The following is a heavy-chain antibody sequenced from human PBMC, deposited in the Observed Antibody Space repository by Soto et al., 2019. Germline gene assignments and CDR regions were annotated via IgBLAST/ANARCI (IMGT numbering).Heavy chain of an antibody. J-gene: IGHJ3*01. CDR2: IYPGDSRS. V-gene: IGHV5-51*01. CDR1: GDRFSSYG. Sequence: VESVTICCKDSGDRFSSYGIVLALHIPGKGLEWVGNIYPGDSRSTYSPSYQGQVIISADKSIDTAYLQWSSLKASDTAIYYCARARYSNWPGAFDVWGQGTMVTVSS. CDR3: ARARYSNWPGAFDV. D-gene: IGHD1-26*01.